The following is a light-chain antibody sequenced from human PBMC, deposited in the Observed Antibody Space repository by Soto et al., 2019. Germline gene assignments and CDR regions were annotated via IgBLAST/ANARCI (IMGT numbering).Light chain of an antibody. Sequence: EIVLTQSPGTLSLSPGERATLSCRASQSVNNNYLAWYQQKPGQAPRLLIFDASNRATGIPDRFSGSGSETHFTLTISRLEPEDFAVYYCQQYGSSHRTFGQGTKVES. V-gene: IGKV3-20*01. CDR1: QSVNNNY. CDR3: QQYGSSHRT. CDR2: DAS. J-gene: IGKJ1*01.